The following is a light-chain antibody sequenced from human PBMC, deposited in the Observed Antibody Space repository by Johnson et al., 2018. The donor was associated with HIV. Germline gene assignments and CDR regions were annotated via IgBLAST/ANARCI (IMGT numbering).Light chain of an antibody. CDR1: SSNIGNNY. Sequence: QPVLTQPPSVSAAPGQTVTISCSGSSSNIGNNYVSWYQQLPGTAPKLLIYDNNKRPSGIPDRFSGSKSGTSATLGITGLQTGDEADYYWGTWDTSLSAGVFGPGTKVSVL. CDR2: DNN. CDR3: GTWDTSLSAGV. V-gene: IGLV1-51*01. J-gene: IGLJ1*01.